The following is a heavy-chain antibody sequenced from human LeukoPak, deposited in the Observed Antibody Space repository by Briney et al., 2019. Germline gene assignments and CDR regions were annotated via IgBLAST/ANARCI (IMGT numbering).Heavy chain of an antibody. D-gene: IGHD4-17*01. V-gene: IGHV4-59*01. Sequence: PSETLSLTCTVSGGSISSYYWSWIRQPPGKGLEWIGYIYHSGSTNYNPSLKSRVTISVDTSKNQFSLKLSSVTAADTAVYYCARVGQRLRGGGDYWGQGTLVTVSS. CDR1: GGSISSYY. J-gene: IGHJ4*02. CDR2: IYHSGST. CDR3: ARVGQRLRGGGDY.